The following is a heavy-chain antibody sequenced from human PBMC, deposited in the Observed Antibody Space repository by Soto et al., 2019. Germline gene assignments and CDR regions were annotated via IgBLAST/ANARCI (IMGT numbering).Heavy chain of an antibody. D-gene: IGHD2-2*01. V-gene: IGHV4-59*08. Sequence: LSLTCTVSGGSISSYYWSWIRQPPGKGLEWIGYIYYSGSTNYNPSLKSRATISVDTSKNQFSLKLSSVTAADTAVYYCARLHGYCISSSCHGHYAMDVWGQGTSVTVSS. CDR2: IYYSGST. CDR3: ARLHGYCISSSCHGHYAMDV. CDR1: GGSISSYY. J-gene: IGHJ6*02.